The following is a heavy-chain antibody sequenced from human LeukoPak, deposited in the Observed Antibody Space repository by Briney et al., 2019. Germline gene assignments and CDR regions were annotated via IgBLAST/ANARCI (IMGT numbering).Heavy chain of an antibody. V-gene: IGHV5-51*01. J-gene: IGHJ4*02. CDR3: ARHVVPYSSGLTGFDY. D-gene: IGHD6-19*01. CDR1: GYPFATYW. CDR2: IYPGDSDT. Sequence: GEALKISCKGSGYPFATYWIGWVRQVPGKGREWVGIIYPGDSDTRYSPSFQGQVTISADKSITTAYLQWSTLKASDTAMYYCARHVVPYSSGLTGFDYWGQGTLVTVSS.